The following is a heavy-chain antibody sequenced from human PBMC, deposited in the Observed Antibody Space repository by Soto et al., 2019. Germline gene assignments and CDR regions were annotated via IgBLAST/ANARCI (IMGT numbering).Heavy chain of an antibody. V-gene: IGHV3-9*01. CDR1: GFTFDDYA. J-gene: IGHJ6*03. Sequence: EVQLVESGGGLVQPGRSLRLSCAASGFTFDDYAMHWVRQAPGKGLEWVSGISWNSGSIGYADSVKGRFTISRDNAKNSLYLQMNRLRAEDTALYYCAKDIGYYYYYMDVWGKGTTVTVSS. CDR2: ISWNSGSI. CDR3: AKDIGYYYYYMDV.